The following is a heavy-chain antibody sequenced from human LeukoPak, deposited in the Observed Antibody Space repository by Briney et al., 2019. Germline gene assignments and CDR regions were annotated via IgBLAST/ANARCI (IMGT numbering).Heavy chain of an antibody. V-gene: IGHV3-7*04. CDR3: TRVGYIDEGIDY. CDR1: GFPFSSYW. CDR2: IKQDGSKK. Sequence: GSLKLSCVAFGFPFSSYWMTWVRQAPGEGLGWVANIKQDGSKKSYVDSVKGRFTISRDNAKNSLYLQMNSLRAEDTAIYYCTRVGYIDEGIDYWGQGTLVTVSS. J-gene: IGHJ4*02. D-gene: IGHD5-24*01.